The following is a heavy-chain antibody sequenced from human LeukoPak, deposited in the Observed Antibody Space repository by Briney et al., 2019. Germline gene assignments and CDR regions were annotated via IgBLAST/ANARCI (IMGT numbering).Heavy chain of an antibody. D-gene: IGHD3-22*01. CDR2: IYTSGST. CDR3: ARAPYYYDSSGYSD. CDR1: GGSLTYYY. J-gene: IGHJ4*02. Sequence: SETLSLTCAVSGGSLTYYYWTWIRQPAGKGLEWIGRIYTSGSTNYNPSLKSRVTMSVDTSKNQFSLKLSSVTAADTAVYYCARAPYYYDSSGYSDWGQGTLVTVSS. V-gene: IGHV4-4*07.